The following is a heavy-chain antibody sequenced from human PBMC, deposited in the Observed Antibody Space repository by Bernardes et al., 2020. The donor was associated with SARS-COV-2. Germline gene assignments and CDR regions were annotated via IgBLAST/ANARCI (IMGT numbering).Heavy chain of an antibody. J-gene: IGHJ4*02. CDR1: GFTFSSYS. V-gene: IGHV3-21*01. CDR3: ARDLLLYRSDYDLGVGATNRPPDY. Sequence: GSLRLSCAASGFTFSSYSMNWVRQAPGKGLEWVSSISSYGGYRYYADSIKGRFTISRDNAKNSVYLQMNSLSAEDTAVYYCARDLLLYRSDYDLGVGATNRPPDYWGQGTLVTVSS. D-gene: IGHD1-26*01. CDR2: ISSYGGYR.